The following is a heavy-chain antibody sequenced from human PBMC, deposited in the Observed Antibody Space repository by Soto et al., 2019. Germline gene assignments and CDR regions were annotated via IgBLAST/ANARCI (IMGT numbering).Heavy chain of an antibody. CDR1: GGSISSSSYY. D-gene: IGHD6-13*01. J-gene: IGHJ4*02. CDR3: ARPGGSGWFYFDS. CDR2: IYYSGST. Sequence: SETLSLTCTVSGGSISSSSYYWGWIRQPPGKGLEWIGSIYYSGSTYYNPSLKSRVTISVDTSKNHFSLKLTSVTAADTAVYYCARPGGSGWFYFDSWGQGSQVTSPQ. V-gene: IGHV4-39*02.